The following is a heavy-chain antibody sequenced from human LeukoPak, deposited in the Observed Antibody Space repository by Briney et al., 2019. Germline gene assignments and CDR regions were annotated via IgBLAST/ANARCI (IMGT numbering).Heavy chain of an antibody. D-gene: IGHD6-19*01. CDR3: AKDPIAVAGNNYYRMDV. CDR1: GFTFSSYW. CDR2: ISTDGSST. Sequence: GGSLRLSCAASGFTFSSYWMHWVRQAPGKGLVWVSRISTDGSSTTYADSVKGRFTISRDNAKNTLYLQMNSLRAEDTAVYYCAKDPIAVAGNNYYRMDVWGQGTTVSVSS. V-gene: IGHV3-74*01. J-gene: IGHJ6*02.